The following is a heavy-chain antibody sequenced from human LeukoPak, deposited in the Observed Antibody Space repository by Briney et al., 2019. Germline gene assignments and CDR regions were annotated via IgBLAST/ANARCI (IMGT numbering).Heavy chain of an antibody. CDR1: GYSFTSYW. CDR2: IYPGDSDT. Sequence: TRGESLQISCKGSGYSFTSYWIGWVRQMPGKGLEWMGIIYPGDSDTRYSPSFQGQVTISADKSISTAYLQWSSLKASDTAMYYCARYYCDSSGYPDFDYWGQGTLVTVSS. D-gene: IGHD3-22*01. CDR3: ARYYCDSSGYPDFDY. J-gene: IGHJ4*02. V-gene: IGHV5-51*01.